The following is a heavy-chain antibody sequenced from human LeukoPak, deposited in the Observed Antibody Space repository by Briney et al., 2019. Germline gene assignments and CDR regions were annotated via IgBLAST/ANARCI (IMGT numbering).Heavy chain of an antibody. V-gene: IGHV3-23*01. J-gene: IGHJ4*02. CDR1: GFTFSSYA. CDR3: AKAPYSSSWYVLCDY. D-gene: IGHD6-13*01. CDR2: ISGSGGST. Sequence: GGSLRLSCAASGFTFSSYAMSWVRQAPGKGLEWVSAISGSGGSTYYADSVKGRFTVSRDNSKNTLYLQMNSLRAEDTAVYYCAKAPYSSSWYVLCDYWGQGTLVTVSS.